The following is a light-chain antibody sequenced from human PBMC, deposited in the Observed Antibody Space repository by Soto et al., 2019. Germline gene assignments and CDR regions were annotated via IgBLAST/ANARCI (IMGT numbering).Light chain of an antibody. CDR2: DAS. CDR1: QSVLNNY. CDR3: QQTASSSRT. Sequence: EIVLTQSPGTLSLSPGERATLSCRASQSVLNNYLAWYQQKPGQAPRLLIYDASSRATGIPDRFSGSGSGTDFTLTISRLEPGDFAAYYCQQTASSSRTFGQGTKVDIK. V-gene: IGKV3-20*01. J-gene: IGKJ1*01.